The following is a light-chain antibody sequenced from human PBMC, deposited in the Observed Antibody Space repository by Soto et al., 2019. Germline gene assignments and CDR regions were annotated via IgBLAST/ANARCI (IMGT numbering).Light chain of an antibody. V-gene: IGKV1-5*03. CDR3: HQYNSYSRT. Sequence: DIQMTQSPSTLSASVGDGVTITCRASQTIGRWLAWYQQKPGKVPKLLIYKASSLQSGVPSRFSGSGSGTEFTLTINSLQPDDFATYYCHQYNSYSRTFGQGTTLEIK. J-gene: IGKJ1*01. CDR2: KAS. CDR1: QTIGRW.